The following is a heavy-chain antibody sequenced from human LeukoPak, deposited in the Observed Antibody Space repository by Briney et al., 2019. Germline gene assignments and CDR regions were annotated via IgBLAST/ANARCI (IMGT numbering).Heavy chain of an antibody. CDR3: ARDPYTSSRWYRGRANNWFDP. V-gene: IGHV7-4-1*02. J-gene: IGHJ5*02. CDR1: GYTFTTYP. Sequence: GASVKVSCKASGYTFTTYPMNWVRQAPGQGLEWMGWINTNTGNPTYAQGFTGRFVFSLDTSVSTAYLQISSLKAEDTAVYYCARDPYTSSRWYRGRANNWFDPWGQGTLVTVSS. D-gene: IGHD6-13*01. CDR2: INTNTGNP.